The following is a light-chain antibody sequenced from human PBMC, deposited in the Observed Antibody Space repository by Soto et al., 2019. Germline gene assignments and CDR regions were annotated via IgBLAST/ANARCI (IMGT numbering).Light chain of an antibody. CDR1: QSVSSSY. V-gene: IGKV3-20*01. CDR2: GAS. Sequence: EIVLTHSPGTLSLSPGERATLSCRASQSVSSSYLAWYQRKPGQAPRLLIYGASSRATGIPDRFSGSGSGTDFTLTISRLEPEDFAVYYCQQYGSSPLFGQGTRLEIK. CDR3: QQYGSSPL. J-gene: IGKJ5*01.